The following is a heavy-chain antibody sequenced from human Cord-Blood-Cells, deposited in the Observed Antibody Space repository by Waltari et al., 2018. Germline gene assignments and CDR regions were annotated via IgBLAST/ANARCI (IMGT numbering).Heavy chain of an antibody. CDR1: GFSFGSYS. J-gene: IGHJ4*02. Sequence: EVQLVEPGGGLVTPGGSLRLSCAASGFSFGSYSMNWVCQAPGKGLEWVSSISSSSSYIYYADSLKRRFTISRDNAKNSLYLQMNSLRAEDTAVYYCASEVSVAAAGTSYYWGQGTLVTVSS. CDR3: ASEVSVAAAGTSYY. CDR2: ISSSSSYI. V-gene: IGHV3-21*01. D-gene: IGHD6-13*01.